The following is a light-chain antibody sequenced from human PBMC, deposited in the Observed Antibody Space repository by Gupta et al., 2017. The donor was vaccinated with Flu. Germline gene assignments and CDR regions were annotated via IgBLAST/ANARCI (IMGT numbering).Light chain of an antibody. V-gene: IGKV3-20*01. Sequence: NVLTQSPGTLPLSPGERATLSCRASQTISRSRLAWYQQKPGQAPRLLIYDASNRAPGIPDRFSGSGSGTDFTLTINRLELEDFAVYYCQQYDLSKTFGQGTKVEI. CDR1: QTISRSR. CDR2: DAS. J-gene: IGKJ1*01. CDR3: QQYDLSKT.